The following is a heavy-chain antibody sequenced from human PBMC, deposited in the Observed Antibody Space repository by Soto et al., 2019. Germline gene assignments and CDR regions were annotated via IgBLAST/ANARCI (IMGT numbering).Heavy chain of an antibody. CDR2: IYPGDSDT. Sequence: GESLKISCKGSGYSFTSYWIGWVRQMPGKGLGWMGIIYPGDSDTRYSPSFQGQVTISADKSISTAYLQWSSLKASDTAMYYCARQSGYDYYYYGMDVWGQGTTVTVSS. V-gene: IGHV5-51*01. CDR1: GYSFTSYW. D-gene: IGHD5-12*01. J-gene: IGHJ6*02. CDR3: ARQSGYDYYYYGMDV.